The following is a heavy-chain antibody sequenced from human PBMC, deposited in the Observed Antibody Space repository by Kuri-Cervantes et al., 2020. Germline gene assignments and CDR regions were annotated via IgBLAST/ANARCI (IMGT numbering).Heavy chain of an antibody. J-gene: IGHJ4*02. CDR1: GGSISGGGYY. CDR3: ARGSTYYDKALDY. Sequence: LRLSCTVSGGSISGGGYYWSWIRQHPGKGLEWIGYIYHSGTTYYNPSLKSRVTISIDRSQNQFSLKLSSVTAADTAVYYCARGSTYYDKALDYWGQGTLVTVSS. V-gene: IGHV4-30-2*01. CDR2: IYHSGTT. D-gene: IGHD3-22*01.